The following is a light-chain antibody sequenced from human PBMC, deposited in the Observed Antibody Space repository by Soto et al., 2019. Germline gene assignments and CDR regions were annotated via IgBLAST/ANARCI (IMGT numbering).Light chain of an antibody. CDR2: DVS. CDR3: QQYNSYPIT. V-gene: IGKV1-5*01. J-gene: IGKJ5*01. CDR1: QSISGW. Sequence: DIQMAQSAATLSASLGDRVTITCGASQSISGWLAWYQQKPGKAPKLLIYDVSSLESGVPSRFSGSGSGTEFNLAISSLQTDDFATYFCQQYNSYPITFGQGTRLEIK.